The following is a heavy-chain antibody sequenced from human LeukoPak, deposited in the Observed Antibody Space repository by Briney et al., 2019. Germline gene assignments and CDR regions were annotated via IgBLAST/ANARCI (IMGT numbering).Heavy chain of an antibody. CDR2: IYYSGST. CDR1: GGSISSSNYN. D-gene: IGHD3-9*01. Sequence: SETLSLTCTVSGGSISSSNYNWGWIRQPPGKGLEWVGSIYYSGSTYYNPSLKSRVTISVDTSKNQFSLKLSSVTAADTAVYYCARTGPHYYYGMDVCGQGTTVTVSS. V-gene: IGHV4-39*07. CDR3: ARTGPHYYYGMDV. J-gene: IGHJ6*02.